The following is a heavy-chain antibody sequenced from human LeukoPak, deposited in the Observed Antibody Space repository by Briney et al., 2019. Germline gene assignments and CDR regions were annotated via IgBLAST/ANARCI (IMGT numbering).Heavy chain of an antibody. D-gene: IGHD6-13*01. CDR2: ISSSSSTI. V-gene: IGHV3-48*04. Sequence: HPGGSLRLSCAASGFTFSSYSMNWVRQAPGKGLEWVSYISSSSSTIYYADSVKGRFTISRDNAKNSLYLQMNSLRAEDTAVYYCARAVAAHYYYYYMDVWGKGTTVTVSS. CDR1: GFTFSSYS. J-gene: IGHJ6*03. CDR3: ARAVAAHYYYYYMDV.